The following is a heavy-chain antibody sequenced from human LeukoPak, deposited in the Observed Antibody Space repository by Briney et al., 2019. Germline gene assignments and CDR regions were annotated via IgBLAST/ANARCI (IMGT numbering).Heavy chain of an antibody. J-gene: IGHJ6*03. CDR2: ISSSGSII. Sequence: GGSLRLSCAASGFTFGSFEMNWVRQAPGKGLEWVSYISSSGSIIYYADSVKGRFTISRDNSKNTLYLQMNSLRAEDTAVYYCAKDHCSGGSCYHLYYYYYMDVWGKGTTVTVSS. CDR1: GFTFGSFE. CDR3: AKDHCSGGSCYHLYYYYYMDV. D-gene: IGHD2-15*01. V-gene: IGHV3-48*03.